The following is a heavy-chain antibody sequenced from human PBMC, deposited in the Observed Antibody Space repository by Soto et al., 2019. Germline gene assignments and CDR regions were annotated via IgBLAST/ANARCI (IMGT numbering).Heavy chain of an antibody. D-gene: IGHD3-10*01. Sequence: PSETLSLTCTVSGDSIRDSFCSWVRQPPGKGLEWIGLVHHTGNTNYNPSLETRVTMLIDASANHFSLTLTSVTPADAAIYYCARGREDHVDHHFGHLFDSWGQGTLVTVSS. CDR3: ARGREDHVDHHFGHLFDS. V-gene: IGHV4-59*01. J-gene: IGHJ4*02. CDR1: GDSIRDSF. CDR2: VHHTGNT.